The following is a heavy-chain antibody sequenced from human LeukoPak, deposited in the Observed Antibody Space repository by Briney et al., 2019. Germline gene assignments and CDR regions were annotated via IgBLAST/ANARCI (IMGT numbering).Heavy chain of an antibody. Sequence: GGSLRLSCTASGFTFGDYAMNWVRQAPGKGLEWVGFIRSKAYGGTTEYAASVKGRFTISRDDSKSIAYLQMNSLKTEDTAVYYCTRDWRSGYDFGHGGQGTLVTVSS. CDR2: IRSKAYGGTT. V-gene: IGHV3-49*04. CDR3: TRDWRSGYDFGH. CDR1: GFTFGDYA. J-gene: IGHJ4*02. D-gene: IGHD5-12*01.